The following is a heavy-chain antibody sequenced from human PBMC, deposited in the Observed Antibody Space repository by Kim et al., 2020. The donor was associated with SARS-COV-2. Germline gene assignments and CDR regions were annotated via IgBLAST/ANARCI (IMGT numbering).Heavy chain of an antibody. CDR3: ARSHPVVTLLSY. D-gene: IGHD2-21*02. V-gene: IGHV1-46*01. CDR1: GYTFTSYY. J-gene: IGHJ4*02. CDR2: INPSGGST. Sequence: ASVKVSCKASGYTFTSYYMHWVRQAPGQGLEWMGIINPSGGSTRYAQKFQGRVTMTRDTSTSTAYMELSSLRSEDTAVYYCARSHPVVTLLSYWGQGTLVTVSS.